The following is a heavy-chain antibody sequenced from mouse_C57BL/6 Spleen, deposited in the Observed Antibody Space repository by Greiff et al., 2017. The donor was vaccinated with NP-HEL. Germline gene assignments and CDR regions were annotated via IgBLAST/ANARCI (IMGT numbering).Heavy chain of an antibody. CDR3: ARGDYYGDY. Sequence: QVQLQQPGAELVRPGSSVKLSCKASGYTFTSYWMDWVKQRPGQGLEWIGNIYPSDSETHYNQKFKDKATLTVDKSSSTAYMQLSSLTSEDSAVYYCARGDYYGDYWGQGTTLTVSS. J-gene: IGHJ2*01. CDR2: IYPSDSET. CDR1: GYTFTSYW. V-gene: IGHV1-61*01.